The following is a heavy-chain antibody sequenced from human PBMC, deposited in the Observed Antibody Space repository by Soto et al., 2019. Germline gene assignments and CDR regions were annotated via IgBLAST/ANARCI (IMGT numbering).Heavy chain of an antibody. D-gene: IGHD3-16*01. J-gene: IGHJ6*02. Sequence: EVQLVESGGGLVEPGGSLRLSCEASGFTFSNAYMTWVRQAPGKGLEWVGRVKSKTDGGTIEYAAPVRGTFTISRDDSINTLYLQMNSLKTEDTAVYYCTADLGGSYAMDVWGQGTTVTVSS. V-gene: IGHV3-15*07. CDR3: TADLGGSYAMDV. CDR1: GFTFSNAY. CDR2: VKSKTDGGTI.